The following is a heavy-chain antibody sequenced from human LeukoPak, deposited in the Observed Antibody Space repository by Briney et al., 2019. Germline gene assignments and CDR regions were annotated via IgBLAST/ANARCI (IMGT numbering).Heavy chain of an antibody. J-gene: IGHJ4*02. Sequence: PGGSLRLSCAASGFTFRNHWMHWVRQTPGKGLVWVSRISSDGSSTTYADSVKGRFTISRDNSKNTLSLQMNSLRAADTAVYYCARERYGYFDYWGQGTLVTVSS. CDR3: ARERYGYFDY. CDR2: ISSDGSST. D-gene: IGHD3-9*01. V-gene: IGHV3-74*03. CDR1: GFTFRNHW.